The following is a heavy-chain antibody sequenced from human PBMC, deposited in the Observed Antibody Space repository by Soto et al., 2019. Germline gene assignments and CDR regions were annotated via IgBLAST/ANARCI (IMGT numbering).Heavy chain of an antibody. CDR2: IYYSGST. CDR3: ARSVFP. V-gene: IGHV4-31*02. Sequence: WTWIRQHPGKGLEWIGYIYYSGSTYYNPSLKSRVTISVDTSKNQFSLKLSSVTAADTAVYYCARSVFPRGQGTLVTVSS. J-gene: IGHJ5*02.